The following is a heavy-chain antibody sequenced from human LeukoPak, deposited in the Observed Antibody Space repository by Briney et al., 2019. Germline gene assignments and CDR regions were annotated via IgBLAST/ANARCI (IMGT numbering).Heavy chain of an antibody. CDR2: IYYSGST. D-gene: IGHD3/OR15-3a*01. Sequence: PSETLSLTCTVSGGSIRSYYWSWIRQPPGKGLEWIGYIYYSGSTNYNPSLESRVTISVDTSKNQFSLKLNSVTAADTAVYYCASAGLVTNPNSYCYFDLWGRGTLVTVSS. J-gene: IGHJ2*01. CDR3: ASAGLVTNPNSYCYFDL. V-gene: IGHV4-59*01. CDR1: GGSIRSYY.